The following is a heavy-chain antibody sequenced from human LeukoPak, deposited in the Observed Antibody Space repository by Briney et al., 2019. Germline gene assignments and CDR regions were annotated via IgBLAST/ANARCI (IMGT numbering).Heavy chain of an antibody. D-gene: IGHD3-16*01. CDR3: ALWGGGGYDC. J-gene: IGHJ4*02. Sequence: GGSLRLSCAASGFTFSSFWMSWVRRAPGKGLEWVANIKQDGSEKYYVDSVRGRFTISRDNAKNSLYLQMNSLRAEDTAVYYCALWGGGGYDCWGQGTLVTVSS. CDR2: IKQDGSEK. CDR1: GFTFSSFW. V-gene: IGHV3-7*01.